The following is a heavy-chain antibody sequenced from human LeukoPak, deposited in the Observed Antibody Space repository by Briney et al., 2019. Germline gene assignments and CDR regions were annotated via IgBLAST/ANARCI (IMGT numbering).Heavy chain of an antibody. V-gene: IGHV5-51*01. Sequence: GALLQISCKCSGYSFTSYWIGWVRQMPGKGLEWMGIIYPGDSDTRYSPSFQGQATISADKSISTAYLQWSSLKASDTAMYYCARQELLWFGGLNWFDPWGQGTLVTVSS. J-gene: IGHJ5*02. D-gene: IGHD3-10*01. CDR3: ARQELLWFGGLNWFDP. CDR2: IYPGDSDT. CDR1: GYSFTSYW.